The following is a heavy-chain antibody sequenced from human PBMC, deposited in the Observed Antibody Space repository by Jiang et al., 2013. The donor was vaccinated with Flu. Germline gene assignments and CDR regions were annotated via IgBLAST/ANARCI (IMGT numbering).Heavy chain of an antibody. CDR3: ARGDVAAFPAAAKNGNDY. Sequence: VQLLESGGGVVQPGRSLRLSCAASGFTFSSYAMHWVRQAPGKGLEWVAVISYDGSNKYYADSVKGRFTISRDNSKNTLYLQMNSLRAEDTAVYYCARGDVAAFPAAAKNGNDYWG. CDR1: GFTFSSYA. V-gene: IGHV3-30-3*01. J-gene: IGHJ4*01. CDR2: ISYDGSNK. D-gene: IGHD6-13*01.